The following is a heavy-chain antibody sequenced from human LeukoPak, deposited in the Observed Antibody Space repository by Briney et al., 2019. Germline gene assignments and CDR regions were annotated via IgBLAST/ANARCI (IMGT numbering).Heavy chain of an antibody. Sequence: GGSLRLSCAASGFTFSSYAMSWVRQAPGKGLEWVSAISGSGGSTYYADSVKGRFTISRDNSKNTLYLQLNSLRAEDTAVYYCARDPGILWFGELFGYYGMDVWGQGTTVTVSS. D-gene: IGHD3-10*01. CDR3: ARDPGILWFGELFGYYGMDV. V-gene: IGHV3-23*01. J-gene: IGHJ6*02. CDR2: ISGSGGST. CDR1: GFTFSSYA.